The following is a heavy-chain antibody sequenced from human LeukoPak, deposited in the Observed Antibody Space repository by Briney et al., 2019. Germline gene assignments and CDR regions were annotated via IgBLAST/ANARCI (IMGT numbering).Heavy chain of an antibody. CDR2: IKQDGSEK. CDR3: ASSSGSYFLSDY. CDR1: GFTFSSYW. V-gene: IGHV3-7*01. Sequence: PGGSLRLSCAASGFTFSSYWMSRVRQAPGKGLEWVANIKQDGSEKYYVDSVKGRFTISRDNAKNSLYLQMNSLRAEDTAVYYCASSSGSYFLSDYWGQGTLVTVPS. J-gene: IGHJ4*02. D-gene: IGHD1-26*01.